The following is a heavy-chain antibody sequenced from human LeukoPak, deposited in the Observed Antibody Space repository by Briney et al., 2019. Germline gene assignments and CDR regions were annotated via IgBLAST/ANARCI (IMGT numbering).Heavy chain of an antibody. CDR2: INHSGST. J-gene: IGHJ6*03. D-gene: IGHD5-18*01. V-gene: IGHV4-34*01. CDR3: AREPGYSYGFHYYMDV. CDR1: GGSFSGYY. Sequence: SETLSLTCAVYGGSFSGYYWSWIRQPPGKGLEWIGEINHSGSTNYNPSLKSRVTISVDTSKNQFSLKLSSVTAADTAVYYCAREPGYSYGFHYYMDVWGKGTTVTVSS.